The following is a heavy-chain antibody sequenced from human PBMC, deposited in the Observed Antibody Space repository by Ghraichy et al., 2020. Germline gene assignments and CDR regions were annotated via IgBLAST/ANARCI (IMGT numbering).Heavy chain of an antibody. V-gene: IGHV3-23*01. J-gene: IGHJ4*02. CDR1: GFTFSSYA. CDR3: AKMGVMGATREDY. Sequence: GGSLRLSCAASGFTFSSYAMSWVCQAPGKGLEWVSTISGSGGSTYYADSVKGRFTISRDNSKNTLYLQMNSLRAEDTAVYYCAKMGVMGATREDYWGQGTLVTVSS. CDR2: ISGSGGST. D-gene: IGHD1-26*01.